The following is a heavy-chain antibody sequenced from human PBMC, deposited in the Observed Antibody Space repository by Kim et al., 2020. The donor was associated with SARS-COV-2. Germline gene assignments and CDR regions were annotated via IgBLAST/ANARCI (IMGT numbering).Heavy chain of an antibody. Sequence: SETLSLTCTVSGGSIGSSSYYWGWIRQPPGKGLEWIGSIYYSGSTYYNPSLKSRVTISVDTSKNQFSLKLSSVTAADTAVYYCASEIAAAGKGAMDYWGQGTLVTVSS. CDR3: ASEIAAAGKGAMDY. CDR2: IYYSGST. CDR1: GGSIGSSSYY. D-gene: IGHD6-13*01. J-gene: IGHJ4*02. V-gene: IGHV4-39*01.